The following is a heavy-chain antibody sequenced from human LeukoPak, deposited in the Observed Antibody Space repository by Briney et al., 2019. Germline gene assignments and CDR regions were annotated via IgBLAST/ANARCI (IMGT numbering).Heavy chain of an antibody. D-gene: IGHD2-15*01. CDR3: ARVRRCSGGSCYYFDY. Sequence: GGSLRLSCAASGFTFSSYAMHWVRQAPGKGLEYVSAISSNGGSTYYANSVKGRFTISRDNSKNTLYLQMGSLRAEDMAVYYCARVRRCSGGSCYYFDYWGQGTLVTVSS. CDR1: GFTFSSYA. J-gene: IGHJ4*02. V-gene: IGHV3-64*01. CDR2: ISSNGGST.